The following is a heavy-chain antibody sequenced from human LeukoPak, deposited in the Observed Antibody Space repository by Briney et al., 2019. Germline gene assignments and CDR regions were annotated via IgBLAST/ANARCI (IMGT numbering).Heavy chain of an antibody. CDR1: GFTFSSYT. D-gene: IGHD3-3*01. Sequence: GGSLRLSCAASGFTFSSYTIHWVRQPPGKGLEWVAVISCDGSNKYYADSVKGRFTISRDNSKNTLYLQMNSLRAEDTAVYYCARSFLPRSGTVDYWGQGTLVTVSS. V-gene: IGHV3-30-3*01. J-gene: IGHJ4*02. CDR2: ISCDGSNK. CDR3: ARSFLPRSGTVDY.